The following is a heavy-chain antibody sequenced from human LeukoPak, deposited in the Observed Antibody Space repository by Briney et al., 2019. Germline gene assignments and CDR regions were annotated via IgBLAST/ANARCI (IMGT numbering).Heavy chain of an antibody. V-gene: IGHV3-73*01. CDR1: GFTFSGSA. Sequence: GGSLRLSCAASGFTFSGSAMHWVRQASGKGLEWVGRIRSKANSYATAYAASVKGRFTISRDDSKNTAYLQMNSLKTEDTAVYYCAKRIRGYNYGNFDNWGQGTLVTVSS. CDR3: AKRIRGYNYGNFDN. D-gene: IGHD5-18*01. CDR2: IRSKANSYAT. J-gene: IGHJ4*02.